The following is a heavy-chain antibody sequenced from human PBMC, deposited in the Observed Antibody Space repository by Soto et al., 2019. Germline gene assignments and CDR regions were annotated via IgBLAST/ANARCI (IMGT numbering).Heavy chain of an antibody. Sequence: PSETLSLTCTVSGGPMNSYYWSWIRQPPGKGLEYIGYIFYGGSPNYNPSVKSRVTISVDSSKDQFSLKLTSVTAADTAVYYCARDSYGDYGLENYMDVWGKGTTVTVSS. V-gene: IGHV4-59*01. CDR1: GGPMNSYY. CDR2: IFYGGSP. CDR3: ARDSYGDYGLENYMDV. J-gene: IGHJ6*03. D-gene: IGHD4-17*01.